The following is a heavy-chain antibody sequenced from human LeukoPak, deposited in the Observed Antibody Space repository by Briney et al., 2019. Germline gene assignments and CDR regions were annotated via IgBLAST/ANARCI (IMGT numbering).Heavy chain of an antibody. CDR1: GGSISSSSYY. CDR3: ASHPRYYYDTSGFEGAYYFDY. D-gene: IGHD3-22*01. Sequence: PSETLSLTCTVSGGSISSSSYYWGWIRQPPGKGLEWIGTIYYSGSTYYNPSLKSRVTISVDTSKNKFALKLSSVTAADTAVYYCASHPRYYYDTSGFEGAYYFDYWGQGTLVTVSS. V-gene: IGHV4-39*01. J-gene: IGHJ4*02. CDR2: IYYSGST.